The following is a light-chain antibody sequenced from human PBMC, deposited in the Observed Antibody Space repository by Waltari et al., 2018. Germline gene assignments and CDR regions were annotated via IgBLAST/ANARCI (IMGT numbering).Light chain of an antibody. CDR2: DAS. CDR1: QDISIW. Sequence: DIQMPQSPTSVSASVGDRVSITCRASQDISIWVAWYQQQPGKAPKFLIYDASTLQSGVPSRFSGRGSGTDFTLTISSLQPEDFATYYCQQANTFPLTFGGGTKVEMK. J-gene: IGKJ4*01. V-gene: IGKV1-12*01. CDR3: QQANTFPLT.